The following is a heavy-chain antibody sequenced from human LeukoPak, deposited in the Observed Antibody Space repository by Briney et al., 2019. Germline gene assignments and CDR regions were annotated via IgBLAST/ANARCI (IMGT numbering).Heavy chain of an antibody. Sequence: GGSLRPSCAASGFTFSNYWMHWVRQVPGKGLVWVSRINDDGSATFYADSVKGRFTISRDNAKNTLFLQMNSLSAEDTALYYCAREILAPGKTHDYWGQGTLVTVSS. CDR2: INDDGSAT. CDR3: AREILAPGKTHDY. J-gene: IGHJ4*02. V-gene: IGHV3-74*01. CDR1: GFTFSNYW.